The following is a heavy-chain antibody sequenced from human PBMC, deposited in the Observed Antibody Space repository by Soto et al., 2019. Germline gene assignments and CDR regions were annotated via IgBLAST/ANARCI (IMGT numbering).Heavy chain of an antibody. Sequence: EVQLLASGGDLVQPGGSLRLSGVASGFTFGRRAMSWVRQAPGEGLEWVSTITDTGGDTKYADSVRCRFTISRDNSKKALHLQMNSLRAEDKAVYYCAGEPKYYHGLDVWGQGTTVTVS. J-gene: IGHJ6*02. CDR3: AGEPKYYHGLDV. D-gene: IGHD3-10*01. V-gene: IGHV3-23*01. CDR2: ITDTGGDT. CDR1: GFTFGRRA.